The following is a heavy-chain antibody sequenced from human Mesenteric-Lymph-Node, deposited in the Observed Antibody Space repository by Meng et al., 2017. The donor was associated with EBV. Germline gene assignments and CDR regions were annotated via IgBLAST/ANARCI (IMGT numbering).Heavy chain of an antibody. CDR1: GGTFSSYA. D-gene: IGHD5-18*01. Sequence: QVPLVQSGAEVKKPGSSVKVSCKASGGTFSSYAISWVRQAPGQGLEWMGGIIPIFGTANYAQKFQGRVTITADESTSTAYMELSSLRGDDTAVYYCARDPGYGGRFEYWGQGTLVTVSS. CDR2: IIPIFGTA. J-gene: IGHJ4*02. V-gene: IGHV1-69*01. CDR3: ARDPGYGGRFEY.